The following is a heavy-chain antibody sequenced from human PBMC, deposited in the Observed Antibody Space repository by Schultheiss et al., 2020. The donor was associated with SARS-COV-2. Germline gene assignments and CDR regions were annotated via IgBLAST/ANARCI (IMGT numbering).Heavy chain of an antibody. J-gene: IGHJ4*02. CDR2: ISYDGSNK. Sequence: GGSLRLSCAASGFTFSSYGMHWVRQAPGKGLEWVAVISYDGSNKYYADSVKGRFTISRDNSKNTLYLQMNSLRAEDTAVYYCAREPTLKGVDYWGQGTLVTVSS. V-gene: IGHV3-30*19. CDR3: AREPTLKGVDY. CDR1: GFTFSSYG.